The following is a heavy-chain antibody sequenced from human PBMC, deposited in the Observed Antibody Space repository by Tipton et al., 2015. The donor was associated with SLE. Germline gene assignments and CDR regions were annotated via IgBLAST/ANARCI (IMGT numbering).Heavy chain of an antibody. J-gene: IGHJ6*02. CDR2: VCNSVST. D-gene: IGHD3-10*01. Sequence: TLSLTCSVSGGSISSYYWSWIRQPPAKGLEWIACVCNSVSTNYDPSLKSRGTISVDTSKNHFSLELTSVTAADTAVYYCARQRLRLLSPLDAWGQGTTVTVS. CDR1: GGSISSYY. V-gene: IGHV4-59*08. CDR3: ARQRLRLLSPLDA.